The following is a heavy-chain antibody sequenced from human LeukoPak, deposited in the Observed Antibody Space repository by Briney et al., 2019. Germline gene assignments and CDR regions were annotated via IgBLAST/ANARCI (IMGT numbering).Heavy chain of an antibody. Sequence: PSETLSLTCTVSGGSISSYYWSWIRQPAGKGLEWIGRIYTSGSTNYNPSLKSRVTMSVDTSKNQFSLQLSSVTAADTAVYFCASGYYYVSGSYWFDPWGQGTLVTVSS. CDR1: GGSISSYY. CDR3: ASGYYYVSGSYWFDP. J-gene: IGHJ5*02. D-gene: IGHD3-10*01. V-gene: IGHV4-4*07. CDR2: IYTSGST.